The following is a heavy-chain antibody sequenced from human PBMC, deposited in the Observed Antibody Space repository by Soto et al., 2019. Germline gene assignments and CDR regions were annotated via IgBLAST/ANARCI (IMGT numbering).Heavy chain of an antibody. J-gene: IGHJ5*02. D-gene: IGHD3-3*01. V-gene: IGHV4-31*03. CDR2: IYYSGST. CDR3: ARTYYDFWSGLGVWFDP. Sequence: QVQLQESGPGLVKPSQTLSLTCTVSGGSISSGGYYWSWIRQHPGKGLEWIGYIYYSGSTYYNPSLKSRVTISVDTSKNQFSLKLSSVTAADTAVYYCARTYYDFWSGLGVWFDPWGQGTLVTVSS. CDR1: GGSISSGGYY.